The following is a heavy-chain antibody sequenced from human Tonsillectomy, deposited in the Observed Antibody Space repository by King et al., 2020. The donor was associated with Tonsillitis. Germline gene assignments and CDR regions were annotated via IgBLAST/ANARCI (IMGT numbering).Heavy chain of an antibody. Sequence: VQLVESGAEVKKPGESVKISCKTSGYSFTTYWIGWVRQMPGKGLEWMGIIYPGDSDTRYSPSFQGQVTISADKSISTAYLQWSSLKASDTAMYFCARPSSNQFYCDYWGQGTLVTVSS. J-gene: IGHJ4*02. CDR2: IYPGDSDT. V-gene: IGHV5-51*01. CDR3: ARPSSNQFYCDY. CDR1: GYSFTTYW. D-gene: IGHD1-14*01.